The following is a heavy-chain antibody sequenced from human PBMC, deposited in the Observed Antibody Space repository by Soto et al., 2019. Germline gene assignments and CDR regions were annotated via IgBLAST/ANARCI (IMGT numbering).Heavy chain of an antibody. D-gene: IGHD7-27*01. CDR3: ARSSAAWGYYYYMDV. CDR1: GFTFSDHY. V-gene: IGHV3-11*01. Sequence: GGSLRLSCVASGFTFSDHYMSWIRQAPGKGLEWVSYIGSSDTTKSYADSVEGRFTISRDNSRNSLYLQMNNLRVEDTAVYYCARSSAAWGYYYYMDVWGKGTTVTVSS. CDR2: IGSSDTTK. J-gene: IGHJ6*03.